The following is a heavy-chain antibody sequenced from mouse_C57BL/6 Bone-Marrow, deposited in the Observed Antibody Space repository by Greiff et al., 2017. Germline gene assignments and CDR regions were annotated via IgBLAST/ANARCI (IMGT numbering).Heavy chain of an antibody. V-gene: IGHV3-6*01. CDR3: ARALTTSEGY. D-gene: IGHD2-1*01. Sequence: ESGPGLVKPSQSLSLTCSVTGYSITSGYYWNWIRQFPGNKLEWMGYISYDGSNNYNPSLKNRISITRDTSKNQFFLKLNSVTTEDTATYYCARALTTSEGYWGQGTTLTVSS. CDR1: GYSITSGYY. J-gene: IGHJ2*01. CDR2: ISYDGSN.